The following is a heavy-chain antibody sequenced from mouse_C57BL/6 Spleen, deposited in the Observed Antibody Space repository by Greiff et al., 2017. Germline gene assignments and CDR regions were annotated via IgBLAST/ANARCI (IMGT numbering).Heavy chain of an antibody. Sequence: EVKLVESGEGLVKPGGSLKLSCAASGFTFSSYAMSWVRQTPEKRLEWVAYISSGGDYIYYADTVKGRFTISRDNARNTLYLQISSLKSEDTAMYYCTRGNWAPGFAYWGQGTLVTVSA. CDR3: TRGNWAPGFAY. J-gene: IGHJ3*01. V-gene: IGHV5-9-1*02. CDR2: ISSGGDYI. CDR1: GFTFSSYA. D-gene: IGHD4-1*01.